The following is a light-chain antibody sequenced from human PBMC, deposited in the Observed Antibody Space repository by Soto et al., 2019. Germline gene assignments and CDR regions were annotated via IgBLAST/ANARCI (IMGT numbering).Light chain of an antibody. Sequence: QSALTQPASVSGSPGQSITISRTGTSSDIGGYNFVSWYQQHPGNAPNLIIYDVASRPSGVSDRFSGSKSGNAASLTISGHQAEDEALYYCNSYTTSGAIVFGGGTKVTVL. CDR2: DVA. J-gene: IGLJ3*02. CDR1: SSDIGGYNF. CDR3: NSYTTSGAIV. V-gene: IGLV2-14*03.